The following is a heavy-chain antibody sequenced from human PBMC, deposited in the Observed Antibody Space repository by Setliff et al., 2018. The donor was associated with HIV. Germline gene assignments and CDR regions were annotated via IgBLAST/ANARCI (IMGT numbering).Heavy chain of an antibody. Sequence: ASETLSLTCAVYGGSFSGYYWSWIRQSPGKGLEWIGEINHSGSTNYNPSLKSRVTILGDTSKNQFSLKLRSVTAADTAVYYCARQPLYNDYDWRSYYFDYWGQGSLVTVSS. V-gene: IGHV4-34*01. CDR3: ARQPLYNDYDWRSYYFDY. D-gene: IGHD5-12*01. CDR2: INHSGST. CDR1: GGSFSGYY. J-gene: IGHJ4*02.